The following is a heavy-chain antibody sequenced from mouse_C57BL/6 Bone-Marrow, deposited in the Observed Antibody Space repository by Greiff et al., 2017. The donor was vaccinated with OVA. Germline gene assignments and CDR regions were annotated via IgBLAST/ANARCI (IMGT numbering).Heavy chain of an antibody. CDR2: ISSGGSYT. J-gene: IGHJ2*01. CDR1: GFTFSSYG. CDR3: ARPGVTTKLDY. Sequence: EVQRVESGGDLVKPGGSLKLSCAASGFTFSSYGMSWVRQTPDKRLEWVATISSGGSYTYYPDSVKGRFTISRDNAKNTLYLQMSSLKSEDTAMYYCARPGVTTKLDYWGQGTTLTVSS. D-gene: IGHD2-2*01. V-gene: IGHV5-6*01.